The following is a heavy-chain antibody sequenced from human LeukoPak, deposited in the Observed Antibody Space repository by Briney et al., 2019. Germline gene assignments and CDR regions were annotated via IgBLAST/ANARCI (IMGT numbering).Heavy chain of an antibody. V-gene: IGHV3-53*01. J-gene: IGHJ4*02. D-gene: IGHD1-26*01. CDR1: GFPVSSNY. CDR2: IYSGGST. Sequence: PGGSLRLSCAASGFPVSSNYMSWVRQAPGKGLEWVSVIYSGGSTYYADSVKGRFTISRDNSKNTLYLQMNSLRAEDTAVYYCARGPRGSYSVDYWGQGTLVTVSS. CDR3: ARGPRGSYSVDY.